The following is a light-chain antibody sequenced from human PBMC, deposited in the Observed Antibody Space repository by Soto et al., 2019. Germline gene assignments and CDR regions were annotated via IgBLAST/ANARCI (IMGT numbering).Light chain of an antibody. CDR1: ESINNW. J-gene: IGKJ1*01. Sequence: DMQLTQSPSTLSASVGDRLTITCRASESINNWLAWLQQKPGRAPKVLIFDASSLESGVPSRFSGSKSGTEFTLAISSLQPDDSATYYCQQYKTYSQWTFGQGTKVEI. V-gene: IGKV1-5*01. CDR2: DAS. CDR3: QQYKTYSQWT.